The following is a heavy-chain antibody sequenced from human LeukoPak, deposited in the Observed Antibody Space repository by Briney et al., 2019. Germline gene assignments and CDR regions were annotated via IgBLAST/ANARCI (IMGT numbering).Heavy chain of an antibody. CDR3: AKEIVGATTWGYFDY. CDR2: ISGSGGST. Sequence: QTGGSLRLSCAASGFTFSSYAMSWVRHAPGKGLEWVSAISGSGGSTYYADSVKGRFTISRDNSKNTLYLQMNSLRAEDTALYYCAKEIVGATTWGYFDYWGQGTLVTVSS. D-gene: IGHD1-26*01. J-gene: IGHJ4*02. V-gene: IGHV3-23*01. CDR1: GFTFSSYA.